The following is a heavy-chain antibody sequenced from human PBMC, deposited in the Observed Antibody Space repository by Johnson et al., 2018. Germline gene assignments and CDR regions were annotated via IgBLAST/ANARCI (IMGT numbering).Heavy chain of an antibody. Sequence: QVQLVESGGGVVQPGRSLRLSCVASGFTFSSYGMHWVRQAPGKGLEWVAIMSYDGSNKYYADSVKGRFIISRDNSKNTLYLQMNSLRAEDTVVYYCAKDNTHYLDGWGKGTTVTVSS. CDR1: GFTFSSYG. J-gene: IGHJ6*03. CDR3: AKDNTHYLDG. V-gene: IGHV3-30*18. CDR2: MSYDGSNK.